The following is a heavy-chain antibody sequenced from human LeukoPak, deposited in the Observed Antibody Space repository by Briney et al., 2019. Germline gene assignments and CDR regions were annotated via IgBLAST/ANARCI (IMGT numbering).Heavy chain of an antibody. J-gene: IGHJ4*02. Sequence: GGSLRLSCAASGFTFSSYAMSWVRQAPGKGLEWVPAISGSGGSTYYADSVKGRFTISRDNSKNTLYLQMNSLRAEDTAVYYCAKERSGSYSRYYFDYWGQGTLVTVSS. V-gene: IGHV3-23*01. CDR3: AKERSGSYSRYYFDY. D-gene: IGHD1-26*01. CDR2: ISGSGGST. CDR1: GFTFSSYA.